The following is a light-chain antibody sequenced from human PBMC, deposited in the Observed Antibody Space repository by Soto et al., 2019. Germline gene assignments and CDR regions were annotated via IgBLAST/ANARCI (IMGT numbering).Light chain of an antibody. V-gene: IGLV2-14*01. J-gene: IGLJ1*01. CDR2: EVS. CDR1: SSDIGAFNY. Sequence: QSALTQPASVSGSPGQSITISCTGTSSDIGAFNYVSWYQQHPGKAPKLLIYEVSNRPSGVSNRFSGSKSGHTASLTISGLKAEDEADYYCSSYTRSSTYVFGTRTK. CDR3: SSYTRSSTYV.